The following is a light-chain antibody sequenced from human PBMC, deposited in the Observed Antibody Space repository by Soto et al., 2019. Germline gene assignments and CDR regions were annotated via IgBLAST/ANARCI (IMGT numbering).Light chain of an antibody. CDR2: EVS. J-gene: IGLJ3*02. CDR1: SSDVGGYNY. Sequence: QSALTQPASVSGSPGQSITISCTGTSSDVGGYNYVSWYQQYPGKAPKLMIYEVSNRPSGVSNRFSGSKSGNTASLTISGLQADDEADYYCSSYRSSILVFGGGTKLTVL. V-gene: IGLV2-14*01. CDR3: SSYRSSILV.